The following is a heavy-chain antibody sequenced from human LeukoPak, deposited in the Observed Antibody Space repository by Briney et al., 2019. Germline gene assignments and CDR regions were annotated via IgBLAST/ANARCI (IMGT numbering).Heavy chain of an antibody. D-gene: IGHD2-2*01. CDR1: GFTFSSYE. J-gene: IGHJ3*02. CDR2: ISSSGSTI. V-gene: IGHV3-48*03. CDR3: ARGGIVVVPGDAFDI. Sequence: GGSLRLSCAASGFTFSSYEMNWVRQAPGKGLEWVSYISSSGSTIYYADSVKGRFTISRDNAKNSLYLQVNSLRAEDTAVYYCARGGIVVVPGDAFDIWGQGTMVTVSS.